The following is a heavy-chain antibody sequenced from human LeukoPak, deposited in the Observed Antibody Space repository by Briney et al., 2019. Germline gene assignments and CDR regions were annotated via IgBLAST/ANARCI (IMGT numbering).Heavy chain of an antibody. CDR2: IRGTDDTT. D-gene: IGHD3-22*01. J-gene: IGHJ4*02. CDR1: GFTFSSYA. V-gene: IGHV3-23*01. CDR3: AKDMYTYDSPYFDS. Sequence: PGGSLRLSCAASGFTFSSYAMTWVRQAPGKGLEWISCIRGTDDTTYYADSVKGRFTISRDNSRSTLCLQMHSLRAEDTAMYYCAKDMYTYDSPYFDSWGQGALVTVAS.